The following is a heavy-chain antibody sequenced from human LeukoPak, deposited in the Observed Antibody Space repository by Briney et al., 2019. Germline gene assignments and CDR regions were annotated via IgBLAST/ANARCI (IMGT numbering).Heavy chain of an antibody. Sequence: PGGSLRLSCAASGFTFSNYGMHWVRQAPGKGLEWVAFIWYDGSNKYYVDSVKGRFTISRDNSENTLFLQMSSLRTEDTAVYYCARGWWSLEWLLGTEYYFDYWGQGTLVTVSS. V-gene: IGHV3-30*02. CDR2: IWYDGSNK. CDR1: GFTFSNYG. CDR3: ARGWWSLEWLLGTEYYFDY. J-gene: IGHJ4*02. D-gene: IGHD3-3*01.